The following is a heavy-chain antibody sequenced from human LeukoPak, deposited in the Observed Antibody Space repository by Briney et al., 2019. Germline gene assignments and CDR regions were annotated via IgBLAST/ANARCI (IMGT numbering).Heavy chain of an antibody. CDR2: IIPILGIA. CDR1: GGTFSSYA. Sequence: SVKVSCKASGGTFSSYAISWVRRAPGQGLEWMGRIIPILGIANYAQKFQGRVTITADKSTSTAYMELSSLRSEDTAVYYCAREKDGYKSAVWCMDVWGQGTTVTVSS. CDR3: AREKDGYKSAVWCMDV. V-gene: IGHV1-69*04. J-gene: IGHJ6*02. D-gene: IGHD5-24*01.